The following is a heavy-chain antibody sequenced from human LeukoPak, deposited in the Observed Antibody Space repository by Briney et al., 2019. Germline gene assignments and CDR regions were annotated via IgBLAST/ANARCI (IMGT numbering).Heavy chain of an antibody. D-gene: IGHD3-22*01. Sequence: PSETLSLTCTVSGGSFSSYYWSWIRQPPGKGLEWIGYIYYSGTTNYNPPLKSRVTISVDTSKNQFSLKLSSVTAADTAVYYCARQKPSGYYTTSAYYYDYWGQGTLVTVSS. CDR1: GGSFSSYY. J-gene: IGHJ4*02. V-gene: IGHV4-59*08. CDR2: IYYSGTT. CDR3: ARQKPSGYYTTSAYYYDY.